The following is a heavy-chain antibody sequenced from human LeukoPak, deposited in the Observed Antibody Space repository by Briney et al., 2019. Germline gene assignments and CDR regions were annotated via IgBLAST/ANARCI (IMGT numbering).Heavy chain of an antibody. J-gene: IGHJ4*02. Sequence: SETLSLTCAVYGGSFSGYYWSWIRQPPGKGLEWIGEINHSGSTNYNPSLKSRVTISVDTSKNQFSLKLSSVTAADTAVYYCAREVSRLLWFGESIGHFDYWGQGTLVTVSS. CDR1: GGSFSGYY. D-gene: IGHD3-10*01. CDR3: AREVSRLLWFGESIGHFDY. CDR2: INHSGST. V-gene: IGHV4-34*01.